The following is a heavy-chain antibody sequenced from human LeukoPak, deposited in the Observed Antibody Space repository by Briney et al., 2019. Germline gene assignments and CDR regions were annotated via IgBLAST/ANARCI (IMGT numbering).Heavy chain of an antibody. CDR3: ARDQGDYYDSSGSDY. J-gene: IGHJ4*02. CDR1: VFTFSSYW. Sequence: GGSLRLSCAASVFTFSSYWMHWVRQAPGKGLVWLSRINSDGSSTSYADSVKGRFTITRDNAKNTLYLQMNSLRAEDTAVYYCARDQGDYYDSSGSDYWGQGTLVTVSS. CDR2: INSDGSST. V-gene: IGHV3-74*01. D-gene: IGHD3-22*01.